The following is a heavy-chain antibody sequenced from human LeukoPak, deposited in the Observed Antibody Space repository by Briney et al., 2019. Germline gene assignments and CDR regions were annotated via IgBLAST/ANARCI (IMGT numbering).Heavy chain of an antibody. CDR2: IEQDGSEK. CDR1: EFIFSGYW. V-gene: IGHV3-7*01. Sequence: GGSLRLSCAASEFIFSGYWMNWVRQAPGKGLEWVASIEQDGSEKQYVDSVRGRFTISRDNAKNSLYLQMNSLRVEDTAVYYCARDGFVGAADYWGQGTLVTVSS. D-gene: IGHD6-13*01. CDR3: ARDGFVGAADY. J-gene: IGHJ4*02.